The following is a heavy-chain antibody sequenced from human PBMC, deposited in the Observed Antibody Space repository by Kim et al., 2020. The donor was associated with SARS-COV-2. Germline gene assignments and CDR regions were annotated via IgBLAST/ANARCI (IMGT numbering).Heavy chain of an antibody. D-gene: IGHD1-7*01. J-gene: IGHJ4*01. CDR1: GGSISSSSYY. CDR2: IYYSGST. V-gene: IGHV4-39*01. Sequence: SETLSLTCTVSGGSISSSSYYWGWIRQPPGKGLEWIGSIYYSGSTYYNPSLKSRVTISVDTSKNQFSLKLSSVTAADTAVYYCARTVWEELRIPLDYWG. CDR3: ARTVWEELRIPLDY.